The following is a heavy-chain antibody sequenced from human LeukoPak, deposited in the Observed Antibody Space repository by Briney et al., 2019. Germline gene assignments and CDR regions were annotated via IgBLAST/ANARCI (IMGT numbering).Heavy chain of an antibody. J-gene: IGHJ3*02. CDR2: ISGSGGST. CDR3: AKGPYCSSTSCYWHDAFDI. V-gene: IGHV3-23*01. Sequence: GSLRLSCAASGFTFSSYGMSWVRQAPGKGLEWVSAISGSGGSTYYADSVKGRFTISRDNSKNTLYLQMNSLRAEDTAVYYCAKGPYCSSTSCYWHDAFDIWGQGTMVTVSS. CDR1: GFTFSSYG. D-gene: IGHD2-2*01.